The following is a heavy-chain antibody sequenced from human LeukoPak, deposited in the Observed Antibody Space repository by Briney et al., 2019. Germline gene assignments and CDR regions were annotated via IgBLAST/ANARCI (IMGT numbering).Heavy chain of an antibody. CDR2: ISSSGSTI. CDR3: ARASGSGRKTFDY. J-gene: IGHJ4*02. D-gene: IGHD3-10*01. Sequence: GGSLRLSCAASGFTFSDYYMSWIRQAPGKGLEWVSYISSSGSTIYYADSVKGRFTISRDSAKNSLYLQMNSLRAEDTAVYYCARASGSGRKTFDYWGQGTLVTVSS. V-gene: IGHV3-11*01. CDR1: GFTFSDYY.